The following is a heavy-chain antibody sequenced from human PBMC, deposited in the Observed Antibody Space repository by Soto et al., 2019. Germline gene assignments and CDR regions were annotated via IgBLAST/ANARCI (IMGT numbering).Heavy chain of an antibody. V-gene: IGHV3-21*04. CDR3: AKEEGAGATAFDY. D-gene: IGHD1-26*01. CDR1: GFTFSSYS. CDR2: ISSSSSYI. Sequence: GGSLRLSCAASGFTFSSYSMNWVRQAPGKGLEWVSSISSSSSYIYYADSVKGRFTISRDNAKNSLYLQMNSLRAEDTAVYYCAKEEGAGATAFDYWGQGTPVTVSS. J-gene: IGHJ4*02.